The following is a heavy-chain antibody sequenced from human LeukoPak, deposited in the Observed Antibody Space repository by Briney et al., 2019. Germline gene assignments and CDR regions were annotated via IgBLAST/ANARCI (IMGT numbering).Heavy chain of an antibody. CDR1: GYSISSGYD. CDR2: IYHIGST. V-gene: IGHV4-38-2*02. J-gene: IGHJ4*02. Sequence: WGTLSLTCTASGYSISSGYDWGWIRQPPGEGLEWIGSIYHIGSTYYNPSLKSRVTISVDTSKNQFSLKLSSVTAADEAVYYCARDRGDYDMLPKLEYWGQGTLVTVSS. CDR3: ARDRGDYDMLPKLEY. D-gene: IGHD3-9*01.